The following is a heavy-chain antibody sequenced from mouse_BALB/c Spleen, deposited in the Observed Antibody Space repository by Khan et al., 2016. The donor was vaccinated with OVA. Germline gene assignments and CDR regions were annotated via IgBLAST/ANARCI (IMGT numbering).Heavy chain of an antibody. CDR1: GYSITSGYY. Sequence: EVHLVESGPGLVKPSQSLSLTCSVTGYSITSGYYCNWIRQFPGNKLEWMGYISYDGSNNYNPSLRNRISVTRDTSKNQFFLKLNSVTTEDTATYYCVRSFYGYDPAWFTYWGQGTLVTVSA. CDR3: VRSFYGYDPAWFTY. CDR2: ISYDGSN. D-gene: IGHD2-2*01. V-gene: IGHV3-6*02. J-gene: IGHJ3*01.